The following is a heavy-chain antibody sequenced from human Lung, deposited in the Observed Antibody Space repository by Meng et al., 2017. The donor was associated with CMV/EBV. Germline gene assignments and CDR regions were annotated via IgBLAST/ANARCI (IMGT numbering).Heavy chain of an antibody. V-gene: IGHV3-74*01. CDR3: ARTYPNYYYDMDV. J-gene: IGHJ6*02. Sequence: GESLKISCPASGFSFTTFWMLWVRQAPGKGLVWVSHINSDGSDTTYVDSVKRRFTNSRDNAKNTLYLQMNSLGADDVAVYYCARTYPNYYYDMDVWGQGTTVTVSS. CDR1: GFSFTTFW. CDR2: INSDGSDT. D-gene: IGHD2-2*02.